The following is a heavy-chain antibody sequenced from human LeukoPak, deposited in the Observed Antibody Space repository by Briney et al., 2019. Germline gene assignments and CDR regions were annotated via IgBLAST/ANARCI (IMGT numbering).Heavy chain of an antibody. CDR3: AREGVQTTVDAFDI. CDR2: ISHDGSDK. V-gene: IGHV3-30*04. D-gene: IGHD4-17*01. J-gene: IGHJ3*02. Sequence: GGSLRLSCAASGFTLKIYPMHWVRQAPGKGLEWLSVISHDGSDKTNADSVKGRFIISRDNSKNTIYLQLNSLRPEDTAMYYCAREGVQTTVDAFDIWGLGTMDIVSS. CDR1: GFTLKIYP.